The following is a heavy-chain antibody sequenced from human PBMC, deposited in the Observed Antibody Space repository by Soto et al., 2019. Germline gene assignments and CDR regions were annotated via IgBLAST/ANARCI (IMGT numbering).Heavy chain of an antibody. Sequence: EVQLLESGGGLVHPGGSLRLSCAASGLIFSSYAMSWVRQAPGKGLEWVSGISGSGGSIYYVDSVKGRFTISRANSKNTMSLQMNSLRAEDTAVYYCAKDLRGSGWYNAFDIWGQGTMVTVSS. V-gene: IGHV3-23*01. J-gene: IGHJ3*02. CDR1: GLIFSSYA. CDR2: ISGSGGSI. D-gene: IGHD6-19*01. CDR3: AKDLRGSGWYNAFDI.